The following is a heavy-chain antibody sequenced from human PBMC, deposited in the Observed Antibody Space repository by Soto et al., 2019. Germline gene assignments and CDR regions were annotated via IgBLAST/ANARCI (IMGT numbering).Heavy chain of an antibody. D-gene: IGHD3-16*02. CDR1: GYTFTSYY. CDR3: ARGADYIWGSYRSSLAGGNDYFDY. J-gene: IGHJ4*02. V-gene: IGHV1-46*03. Sequence: QVQLVQSGAEVKKPGASVKVSCKASGYTFTSYYMHWVRQAPGQGLEWMGIINPSGGSTSYAQKFRGRVTMTRDTSTSTVYMELSSLRSEDTAVYYCARGADYIWGSYRSSLAGGNDYFDYWGQGTLVTVSS. CDR2: INPSGGST.